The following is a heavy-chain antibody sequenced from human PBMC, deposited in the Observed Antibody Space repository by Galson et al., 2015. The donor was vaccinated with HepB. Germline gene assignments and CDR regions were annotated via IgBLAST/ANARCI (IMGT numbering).Heavy chain of an antibody. Sequence: SLRLSCAASGFTFSSYAMHWVRQAPGKGLEWVAIISYDGSNKYYADSVKGRFTISRDNSENTLYLQMNSLRAEDTAVYYCARVMAGDSLDYWGQGTLVTVSS. V-gene: IGHV3-30*04. CDR3: ARVMAGDSLDY. CDR1: GFTFSSYA. D-gene: IGHD2-15*01. J-gene: IGHJ4*02. CDR2: ISYDGSNK.